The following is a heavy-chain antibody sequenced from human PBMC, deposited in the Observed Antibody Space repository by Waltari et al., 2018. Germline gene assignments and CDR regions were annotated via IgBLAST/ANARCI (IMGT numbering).Heavy chain of an antibody. CDR3: VIGAQHVSNWYASEYFQH. CDR2: IKTDGRTT. Sequence: EVQLVESGGGFVQPGGSLRLSCAAPGLPFTTYWLHLVRQAPGKGLVWGSDIKTDGRTTNYADAGKGRFTISRDNAKNTLYLQMDSLRAEETAVYYCVIGAQHVSNWYASEYFQHWGQGTLVTVSS. D-gene: IGHD6-13*01. J-gene: IGHJ1*01. V-gene: IGHV3-74*01. CDR1: GLPFTTYW.